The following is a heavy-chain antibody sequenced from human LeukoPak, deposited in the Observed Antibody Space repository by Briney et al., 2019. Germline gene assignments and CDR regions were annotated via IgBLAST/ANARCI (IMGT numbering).Heavy chain of an antibody. Sequence: GGSLRLSCAASGFTFSSYWMHWVRQAPGKGLEWVSSISGSSRDIYYADSVKGRFTISRDNAKNSLYLQMNSLRAEDTAVYYCARETTVEAFDIWGQGTMVTVSS. V-gene: IGHV3-21*01. J-gene: IGHJ3*02. CDR2: ISGSSRDI. D-gene: IGHD4-23*01. CDR3: ARETTVEAFDI. CDR1: GFTFSSYW.